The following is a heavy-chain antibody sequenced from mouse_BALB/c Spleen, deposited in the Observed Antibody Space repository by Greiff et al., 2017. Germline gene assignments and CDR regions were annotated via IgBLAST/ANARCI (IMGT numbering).Heavy chain of an antibody. CDR2: IDPENGNT. D-gene: IGHD2-14*01. J-gene: IGHJ3*01. V-gene: IGHV14-1*02. CDR1: GFNIKDYY. Sequence: VQLQQSGAELVRPGALVKLSCKASGFNIKDYYMHWVKQRPEQGLEWIGWIDPENGNTIYDPKFQGKASITADTSSNTAYLQLSSLTSEDTAVYYCAEDYRYDAYWGQGTLVTVSA. CDR3: AEDYRYDAY.